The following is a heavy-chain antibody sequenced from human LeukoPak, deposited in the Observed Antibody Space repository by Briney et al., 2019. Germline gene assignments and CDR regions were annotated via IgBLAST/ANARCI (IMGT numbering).Heavy chain of an antibody. CDR1: GFTFSGSA. V-gene: IGHV3-73*01. CDR3: ARSSVTTPFDY. D-gene: IGHD5/OR15-5a*01. J-gene: IGHJ4*02. Sequence: GGSLRLSCAASGFTFSGSAMHWVRQASGKGLEWVGRIRNKANSYATAYSASVKGRFTISRDDSKNTAYLQMNSLKTEDTAVYYCARSSVTTPFDYWGQGTLVTVSS. CDR2: IRNKANSYAT.